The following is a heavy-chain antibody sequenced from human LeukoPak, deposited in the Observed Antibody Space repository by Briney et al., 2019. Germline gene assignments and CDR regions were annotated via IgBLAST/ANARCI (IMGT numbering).Heavy chain of an antibody. D-gene: IGHD4-17*01. CDR1: GGTFSSYT. CDR2: IIPILGIA. Sequence: ASVRVSCKASGGTFSSYTISWVRQAPGQGLEWMGRIIPILGIANYAQKFQGRVTMTRDTSTSTVYMELSSLRSEDTAVYYCATGRGLYGDWNFDYWGQGTLVTVSS. J-gene: IGHJ4*02. CDR3: ATGRGLYGDWNFDY. V-gene: IGHV1-69*02.